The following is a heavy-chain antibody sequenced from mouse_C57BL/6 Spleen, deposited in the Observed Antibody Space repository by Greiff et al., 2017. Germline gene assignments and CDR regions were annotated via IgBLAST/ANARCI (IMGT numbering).Heavy chain of an antibody. J-gene: IGHJ1*03. CDR3: ARVGYYGSSYWYFDV. CDR1: GYTFTSYW. D-gene: IGHD1-1*01. V-gene: IGHV1-55*01. CDR2: IYPGSGST. Sequence: QVQLQQPGAELVKPGASVKMSCKASGYTFTSYWITWVKQRPGQGLEWIGDIYPGSGSTNYNEKFKSKATLTVDTSSSTAYMQLSSLTSEDSAVYYCARVGYYGSSYWYFDVWGTGTTVTVSS.